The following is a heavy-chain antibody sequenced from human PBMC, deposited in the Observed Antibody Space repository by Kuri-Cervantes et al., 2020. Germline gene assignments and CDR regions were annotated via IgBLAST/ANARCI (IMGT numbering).Heavy chain of an antibody. CDR1: DDSINKYY. V-gene: IGHV4-4*07. Sequence: SETLSLTCTVSDDSINKYYYNWIRQSAGKGLEWIGRIYLSGDSNYNPSLKSRVTISLDMSKNQFSLRLRSVTTADTAVYFCARFGCGSSSHCSGSYYYYFMDVWGKGTTVTVSS. CDR2: IYLSGDS. D-gene: IGHD2-2*01. CDR3: ARFGCGSSSHCSGSYYYYFMDV. J-gene: IGHJ6*03.